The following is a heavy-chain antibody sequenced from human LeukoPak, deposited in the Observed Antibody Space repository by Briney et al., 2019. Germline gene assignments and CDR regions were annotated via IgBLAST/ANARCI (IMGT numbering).Heavy chain of an antibody. Sequence: GGSLRLSCAASGFTFSRFWMNWVRQTPGKGLEWVANIKQGGSEKNYVDSVKGRFTISRDDAQNSLFLQMNSLRAEDTAVYYCAKDSSYGYFVYWGQGTLVTVSS. CDR1: GFTFSRFW. CDR2: IKQGGSEK. D-gene: IGHD5-18*01. V-gene: IGHV3-7*03. CDR3: AKDSSYGYFVY. J-gene: IGHJ4*02.